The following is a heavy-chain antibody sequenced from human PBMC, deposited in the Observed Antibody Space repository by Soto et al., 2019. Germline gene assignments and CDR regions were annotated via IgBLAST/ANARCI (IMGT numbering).Heavy chain of an antibody. Sequence: QVQLVQSGAEVKKPGASVKVSCKTSGDTFIGYYMHWVRQAPGQGLEWMGWINPNSGDTKYAQKFQGWVTMTRDTSVSTAYMELSRRKSDDTAVYYCAREGGYCSGGSCFDYWGQGTLVTVSS. V-gene: IGHV1-2*04. CDR3: AREGGYCSGGSCFDY. D-gene: IGHD2-15*01. CDR1: GDTFIGYY. J-gene: IGHJ4*02. CDR2: INPNSGDT.